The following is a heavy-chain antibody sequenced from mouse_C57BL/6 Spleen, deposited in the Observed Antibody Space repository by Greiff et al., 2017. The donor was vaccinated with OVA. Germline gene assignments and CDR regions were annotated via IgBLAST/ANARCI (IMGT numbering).Heavy chain of an antibody. D-gene: IGHD2-1*01. CDR3: AYGNYERFAY. J-gene: IGHJ3*01. CDR2: IYPGSGST. V-gene: IGHV1-55*01. CDR1: GYTFTSYW. Sequence: VQLQQPGAELVKPGASVKLSCKASGYTFTSYWMHWVKQRPGQGLEWIGDIYPGSGSTNYNEKFKSKATLTVDTSSSTAYMQLSSLTSEDSAVYYCAYGNYERFAYWGQGTLVTVSA.